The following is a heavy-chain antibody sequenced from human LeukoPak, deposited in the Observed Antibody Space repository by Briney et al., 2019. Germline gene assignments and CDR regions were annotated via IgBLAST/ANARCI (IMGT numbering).Heavy chain of an antibody. J-gene: IGHJ3*02. D-gene: IGHD2-2*01. V-gene: IGHV3-23*01. Sequence: PGGSLRLSCAASGFTFKNYAMSWVRQAPGKGPEWLSGISGSGGSTYYADSVKGRFTISRDNSKNTLYLQMNSLRAEDTAVYYCATIVVPAAMKDDAFDIWGQGTMVTVSS. CDR2: ISGSGGST. CDR3: ATIVVPAAMKDDAFDI. CDR1: GFTFKNYA.